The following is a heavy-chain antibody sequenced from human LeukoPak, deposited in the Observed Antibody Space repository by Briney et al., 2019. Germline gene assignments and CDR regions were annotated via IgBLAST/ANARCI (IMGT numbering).Heavy chain of an antibody. D-gene: IGHD3-10*01. CDR1: GFTFSSYS. Sequence: GSLRLSCAASGFTFSSYSMNWVRQAPGKGLEWIGEINHSGSTNYNPSLKSRVTISVDTSKNQFSLKLSSVTAADTAVYYCAAHRYGSGGPHRYWGQGTLVTVSS. CDR3: AAHRYGSGGPHRY. CDR2: INHSGST. V-gene: IGHV4-34*08. J-gene: IGHJ4*02.